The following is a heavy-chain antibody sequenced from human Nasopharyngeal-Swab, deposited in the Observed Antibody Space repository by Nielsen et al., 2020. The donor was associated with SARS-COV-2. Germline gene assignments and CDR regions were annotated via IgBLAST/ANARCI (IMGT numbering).Heavy chain of an antibody. CDR3: ARDQVAVADNLVRNDAFDI. D-gene: IGHD6-19*01. CDR2: ISGYNGNT. Sequence: ASVKVSCKASGYTFTRYGIIWVRQAPGQGLEWMGWISGYNGNTYSAQYLQDRFIMTRDTTTSTVYMELRSLRSDDSALYYCARDQVAVADNLVRNDAFDIWGQGTLVTVSS. CDR1: GYTFTRYG. V-gene: IGHV1-18*04. J-gene: IGHJ3*02.